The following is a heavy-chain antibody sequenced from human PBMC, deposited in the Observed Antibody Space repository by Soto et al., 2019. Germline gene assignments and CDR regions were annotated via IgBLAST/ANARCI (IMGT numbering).Heavy chain of an antibody. J-gene: IGHJ5*02. CDR2: FYYSGTP. V-gene: IGHV4-59*01. Sequence: PSETLSLTCTVSGASIYNYYWSWIRQPPGKGLEWIGYFYYSGTPNYNPSLKSRVTMSVDTSKNQFSLKLTSVTAADTAFYYCARVVGDQLLSSWFDPWGQGTLVTVS. CDR1: GASIYNYY. D-gene: IGHD3-10*01. CDR3: ARVVGDQLLSSWFDP.